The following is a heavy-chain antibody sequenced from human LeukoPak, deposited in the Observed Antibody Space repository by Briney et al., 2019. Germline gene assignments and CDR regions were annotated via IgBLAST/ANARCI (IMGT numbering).Heavy chain of an antibody. CDR3: AREDGEAYFDY. CDR1: GFTFSDYY. CDR2: ISSSGSTI. Sequence: GGSLRLSCAASGFTFSDYYMSWIRQAPGKGLECVSYISSSGSTIYYADSVECRFTISRDNAKNSLYLQMNSLRAEDTAVYYCAREDGEAYFDYWGQGTLVTVSS. J-gene: IGHJ4*02. V-gene: IGHV3-11*04.